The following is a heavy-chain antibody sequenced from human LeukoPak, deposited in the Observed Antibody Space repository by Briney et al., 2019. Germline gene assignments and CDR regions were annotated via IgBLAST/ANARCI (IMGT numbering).Heavy chain of an antibody. V-gene: IGHV3-30*02. CDR1: GFTFSSYG. D-gene: IGHD5-12*01. Sequence: GGSLRLSCAASGFTFSSYGMHWVRQAPGKGLEWVAFIRYDGSNKYYADSVKGRFTISRDNSKNTLYLQMNSLRAEDTAVYYCAKDQGSGHATAFDIWGQGTMVTVSS. J-gene: IGHJ3*02. CDR2: IRYDGSNK. CDR3: AKDQGSGHATAFDI.